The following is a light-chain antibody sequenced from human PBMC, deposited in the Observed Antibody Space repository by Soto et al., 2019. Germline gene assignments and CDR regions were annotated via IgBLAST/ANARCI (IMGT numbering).Light chain of an antibody. V-gene: IGKV1-5*03. CDR1: QSISSW. J-gene: IGKJ1*01. CDR2: KAS. Sequence: DIMMTQSPAILSSSVGDRVTITFRASQSISSWLAWYQQKPGRAPNLLIYKASHLENGVPSRFSGSGSGTEFTLTISSLQPGDFATYYCQHYNTYPWTFGQGTKVDIK. CDR3: QHYNTYPWT.